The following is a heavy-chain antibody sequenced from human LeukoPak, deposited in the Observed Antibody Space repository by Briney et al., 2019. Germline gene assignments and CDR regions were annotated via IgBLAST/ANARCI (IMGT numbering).Heavy chain of an antibody. CDR2: TYYRSKWYN. Sequence: SQTLSLTCAISGDSVSSNSAAWNWIRQSPSRGLERLGRTYYRSKWYNDYAVSVKSRITINPDTSKNQFSLQLNSVTAADTAVYYCARGLPSSGWTLDAFDIWGQGTMVTVSS. CDR1: GDSVSSNSAA. D-gene: IGHD6-19*01. CDR3: ARGLPSSGWTLDAFDI. V-gene: IGHV6-1*01. J-gene: IGHJ3*02.